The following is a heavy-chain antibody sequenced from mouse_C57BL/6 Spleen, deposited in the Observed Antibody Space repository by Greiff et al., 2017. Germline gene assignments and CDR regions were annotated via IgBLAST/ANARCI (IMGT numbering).Heavy chain of an antibody. V-gene: IGHV1-20*01. CDR3: ARGSLYDYDGGFAY. CDR1: GYSFTGYF. D-gene: IGHD2-4*01. Sequence: VQLQQSGPELVKPGDSVKISCKASGYSFTGYFMNWVMQSHGKSLEWIGRINPYNGDTFYNQKFKGKATLTVDKSSSTAHMELRSLTSEDSAAYYCARGSLYDYDGGFAYWGQGTLVTVSA. CDR2: INPYNGDT. J-gene: IGHJ3*01.